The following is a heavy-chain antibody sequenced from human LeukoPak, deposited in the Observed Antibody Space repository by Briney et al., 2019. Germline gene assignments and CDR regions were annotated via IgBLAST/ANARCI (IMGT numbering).Heavy chain of an antibody. J-gene: IGHJ4*02. Sequence: GGSLRLSCAASGFTFDDYAMHWVRQAPGKGLEWVSGISWNSGSIGYADSVKGRFTISRDNAKNSLNLQMNSLRAEDMALYYCSKSPLAAAGLGYFDYWGQGTLVTVSS. CDR3: SKSPLAAAGLGYFDY. D-gene: IGHD6-13*01. V-gene: IGHV3-9*03. CDR2: ISWNSGSI. CDR1: GFTFDDYA.